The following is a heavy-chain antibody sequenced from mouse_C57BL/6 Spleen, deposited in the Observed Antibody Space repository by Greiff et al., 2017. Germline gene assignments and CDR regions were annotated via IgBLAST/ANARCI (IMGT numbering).Heavy chain of an antibody. CDR1: GYSITSGYD. CDR2: ISYSGST. D-gene: IGHD2-10*01. V-gene: IGHV3-1*01. J-gene: IGHJ3*01. CDR3: ARETSYFAY. Sequence: EVQLVESGPGMVKPSQSLSLTCTVTGYSITSGYDWHWIRHFPGNKLEWMGYISYSGSTNYNPSLKSRISITHDTSKNPFFLKLNSVTTEDTATYYCARETSYFAYWGQGTLVTVSA.